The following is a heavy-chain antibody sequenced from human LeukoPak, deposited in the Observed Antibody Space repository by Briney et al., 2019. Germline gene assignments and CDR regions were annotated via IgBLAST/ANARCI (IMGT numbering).Heavy chain of an antibody. CDR2: IRYDGSNK. J-gene: IGHJ4*02. CDR1: GFTFSSYG. D-gene: IGHD5-18*01. Sequence: GGSLRLSCAASGFTFSSYGMHWVRQTPGKGLESVAFIRYDGSNKYYADSVKGRFTISRDNSKNTLYLQMNSLRAEDTAVYYCARDHSSSGYSYDYFDYWGQGTLVTVSS. V-gene: IGHV3-30*02. CDR3: ARDHSSSGYSYDYFDY.